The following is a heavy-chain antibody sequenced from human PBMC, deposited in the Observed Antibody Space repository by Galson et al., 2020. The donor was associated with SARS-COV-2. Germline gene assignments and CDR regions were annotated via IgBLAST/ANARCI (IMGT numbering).Heavy chain of an antibody. D-gene: IGHD3-22*01. CDR2: ISSSSSTI. CDR3: ARDIYYDSSGSFDY. V-gene: IGHV3-48*02. Sequence: GESLKISCAASGFTFSSYSMNWVRQAPGKGLEWVSYISSSSSTIYYADSVKGRFTISRDNAKNSLYLQMNSLRDEDTAVYYCARDIYYDSSGSFDYWGQGTLVTVSS. CDR1: GFTFSSYS. J-gene: IGHJ4*02.